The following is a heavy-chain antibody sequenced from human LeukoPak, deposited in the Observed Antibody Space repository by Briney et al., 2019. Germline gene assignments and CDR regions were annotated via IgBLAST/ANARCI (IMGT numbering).Heavy chain of an antibody. CDR1: GFTFSSYS. Sequence: GGSLRLSCAASGFTFSSYSMNWVRQAPGKGLEWVSSISSSSSYIYYADSVKGRFTISRDNAKNSLYLQMNSLRAEDTAVYYCARDGGTVAPSFDYWGQGTLVTVSS. D-gene: IGHD6-19*01. CDR3: ARDGGTVAPSFDY. V-gene: IGHV3-21*01. J-gene: IGHJ4*02. CDR2: ISSSSSYI.